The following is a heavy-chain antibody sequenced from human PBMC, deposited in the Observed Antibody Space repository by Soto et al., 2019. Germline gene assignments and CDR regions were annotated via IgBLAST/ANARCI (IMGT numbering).Heavy chain of an antibody. CDR2: IYYSGST. Sequence: KPSETLSLTCTVSGGSISSGGYYWSWIRQHPGKGLEWIGYIYYSGSTYYNPSLKSRVTISVDTSKNQFSLKLSSVTAADTAVYYCAREVYYYYGMDVWGQGTTVTVSS. CDR1: GGSISSGGYY. CDR3: AREVYYYYGMDV. J-gene: IGHJ6*02. V-gene: IGHV4-31*03.